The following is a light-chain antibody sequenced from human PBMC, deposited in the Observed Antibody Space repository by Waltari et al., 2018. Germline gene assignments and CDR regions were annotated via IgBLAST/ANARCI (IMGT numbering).Light chain of an antibody. J-gene: IGKJ4*01. CDR2: GAS. CDR1: QSVSSSY. V-gene: IGKV3-20*01. CDR3: QQYGSSPLT. Sequence: RASQSVSSSYLAWYQQKPGQAPRLLIYGASSRATGIPDRFSGSGSGTDFTLTISRLEPEDFAVYYCQQYGSSPLTFGGGTKVEIK.